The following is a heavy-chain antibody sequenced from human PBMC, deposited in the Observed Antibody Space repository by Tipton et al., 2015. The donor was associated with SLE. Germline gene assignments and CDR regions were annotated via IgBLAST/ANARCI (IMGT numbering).Heavy chain of an antibody. CDR3: ARACSSTSCFDYYYGMDV. J-gene: IGHJ6*02. V-gene: IGHV1-2*06. Sequence: QSGAEVKKPGASVKVSCKASGYTFTGYYMHWVRQAPGQGLEWMGRINPNSGGTNYAQKFQGRVTMTRDTSISTAYMELSRLRSDDTAVYYCARACSSTSCFDYYYGMDVWGQGTTVTVSS. CDR1: GYTFTGYY. CDR2: INPNSGGT. D-gene: IGHD2-2*01.